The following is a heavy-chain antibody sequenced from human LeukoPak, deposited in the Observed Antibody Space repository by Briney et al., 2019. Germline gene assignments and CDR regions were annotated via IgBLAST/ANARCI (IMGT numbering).Heavy chain of an antibody. Sequence: SVKVSCKASGNSISNYAVSWVRQAPGQGFEWMGGIIPIFGTADYAQKFQGRVTITADQSTSTTYMALSSLKSEDTATYYCTTRACHAGGCSSSFYYYYGLHFWGQGTTVSASS. V-gene: IGHV1-69*13. CDR3: TTRACHAGGCSSSFYYYYGLHF. CDR1: GNSISNYA. D-gene: IGHD3-16*01. J-gene: IGHJ6*02. CDR2: IIPIFGTA.